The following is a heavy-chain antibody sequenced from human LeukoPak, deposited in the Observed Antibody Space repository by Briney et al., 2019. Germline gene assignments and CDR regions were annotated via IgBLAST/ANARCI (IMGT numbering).Heavy chain of an antibody. CDR1: GGSFSGYY. J-gene: IGHJ5*02. Sequence: PSETLSLTCAVSGGSFSGYYWTWIRQPPGKGLEWIGDINHSGRTNYNPSLKSRVIMSVDTSKNQFSLKLSSVTAADTAVYYCARPLGYCSDSRCPQSWFDPWGQGTLVTVSS. CDR2: INHSGRT. D-gene: IGHD2-15*01. CDR3: ARPLGYCSDSRCPQSWFDP. V-gene: IGHV4-34*01.